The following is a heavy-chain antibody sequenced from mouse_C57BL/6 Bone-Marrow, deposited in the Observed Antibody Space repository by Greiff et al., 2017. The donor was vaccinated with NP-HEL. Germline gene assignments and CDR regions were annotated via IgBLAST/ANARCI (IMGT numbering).Heavy chain of an antibody. J-gene: IGHJ2*01. CDR2: IYPSDSET. CDR3: ASLVTTVDDY. V-gene: IGHV1-61*01. Sequence: VQLQQPGAELVRPGSSVKLSCKASGYTFTSYWMDWVKQRPGQGLEWIGNIYPSDSETHYNEKFKDKATLTVDKSSSTAYMQLRSLTSEDSAVYYCASLVTTVDDYWGQGTTLPVSS. CDR1: GYTFTSYW. D-gene: IGHD1-1*01.